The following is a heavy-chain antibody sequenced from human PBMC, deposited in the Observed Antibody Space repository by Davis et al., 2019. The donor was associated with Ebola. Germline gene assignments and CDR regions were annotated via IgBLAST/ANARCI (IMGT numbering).Heavy chain of an antibody. CDR3: ARQHSSGWSSPGYYYGMDV. V-gene: IGHV5-10-1*01. D-gene: IGHD6-19*01. CDR1: GYSFTSYW. CDR2: IDPSDSYT. Sequence: GESLKISCKGSGYSFTSYWISWVRQMPGKGLEWMGRIDPSDSYTNYSPSFQGHVTISADKSISTAYLQWSSLKASDTAMYYCARQHSSGWSSPGYYYGMDVWGQGTTVTVSS. J-gene: IGHJ6*02.